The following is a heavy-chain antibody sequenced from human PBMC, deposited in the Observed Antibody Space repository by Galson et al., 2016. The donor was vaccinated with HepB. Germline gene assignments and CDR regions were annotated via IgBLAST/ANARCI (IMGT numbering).Heavy chain of an antibody. CDR2: ISASGGSK. Sequence: SLRLSCAASGFTFSNHAMNWVRQAPGKGLEWVSGISASGGSKTYADSVRGRFIISRDNSNNKLFLQMNSLTTEDTAIYFCAKDRLSGHGDYSWGIFDIWGRGTEVTVSS. D-gene: IGHD4-17*01. CDR1: GFTFSNHA. CDR3: AKDRLSGHGDYSWGIFDI. J-gene: IGHJ3*02. V-gene: IGHV3-23*01.